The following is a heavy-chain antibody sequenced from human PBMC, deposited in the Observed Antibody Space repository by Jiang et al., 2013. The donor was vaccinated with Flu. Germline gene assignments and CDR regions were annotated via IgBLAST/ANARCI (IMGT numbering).Heavy chain of an antibody. CDR2: IKSKTDGGTT. J-gene: IGHJ4*02. D-gene: IGHD6-13*01. Sequence: GGLVKPGGSLRLSCAASGFTFSNAWMNWVRQAPGKGLEWVGRIKSKTDGGTTDYAAPVKGRFTISRDDSKNTLYLQMNSLKTEDTAVYYCTAWLSYSSSWYAHQGDYWGQGTLVTVSS. CDR1: GFTFSNAW. CDR3: TAWLSYSSSWYAHQGDY. V-gene: IGHV3-15*07.